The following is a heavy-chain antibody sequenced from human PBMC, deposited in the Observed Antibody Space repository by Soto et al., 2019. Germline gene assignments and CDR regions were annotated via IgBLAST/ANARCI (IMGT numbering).Heavy chain of an antibody. CDR2: IIPIFGTA. V-gene: IGHV1-69*13. CDR3: ARDLRIQLWPAQRYYYGMDV. Sequence: SVKVSCKASGGTFSNYAISWVRQAPGQGLEWMGGIIPIFGTANYAQKFQGRVTITADESTSTAYMELSSLRSEDTAVYYCARDLRIQLWPAQRYYYGMDVWGQGTTVTVSS. CDR1: GGTFSNYA. D-gene: IGHD5-18*01. J-gene: IGHJ6*02.